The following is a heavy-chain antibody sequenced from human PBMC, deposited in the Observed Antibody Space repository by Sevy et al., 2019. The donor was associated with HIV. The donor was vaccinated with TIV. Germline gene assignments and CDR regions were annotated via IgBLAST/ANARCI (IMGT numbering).Heavy chain of an antibody. Sequence: GGCLRLSCAASGFTFSSYGMHWVRQAPGKGLEWVAVISYDGSNKYYADSVKGRFTISRDNSKNTLYLQMNSLRAEDTAVYYCAKNFEIFGVDPPYFDYWGQGTLVTVSS. CDR2: ISYDGSNK. D-gene: IGHD3-3*01. J-gene: IGHJ4*02. CDR1: GFTFSSYG. CDR3: AKNFEIFGVDPPYFDY. V-gene: IGHV3-30*18.